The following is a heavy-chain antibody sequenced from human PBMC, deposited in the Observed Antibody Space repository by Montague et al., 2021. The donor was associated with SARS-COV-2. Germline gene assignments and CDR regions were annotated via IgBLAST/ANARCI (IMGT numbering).Heavy chain of an antibody. Sequence: SLRLSCAASGFTFSSYAVSWVRQAPGKGLEWVSAISGSGGSTYYADSVXGRFTISRDNSKNTLYLQMNSLRAEDTAVYYCAKVGSSWYHGYYYGMDVWGQGTTVTVSS. CDR3: AKVGSSWYHGYYYGMDV. CDR2: ISGSGGST. V-gene: IGHV3-23*01. D-gene: IGHD6-13*01. J-gene: IGHJ6*02. CDR1: GFTFSSYA.